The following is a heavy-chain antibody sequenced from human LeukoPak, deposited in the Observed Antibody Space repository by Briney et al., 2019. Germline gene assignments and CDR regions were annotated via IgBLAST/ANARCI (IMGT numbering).Heavy chain of an antibody. CDR2: IYYSGST. J-gene: IGHJ4*02. Sequence: SETLSLTCTVSGGSISSYYWSWIRQPPGKGLEWIGSIYYSGSTYYNPSLKSRVTISVDTSKNQFSLKLSSVTAADTAVYYCARQSYSGSYYGSYYFDYWGQGTLVTVSS. V-gene: IGHV4-39*01. D-gene: IGHD1-26*01. CDR3: ARQSYSGSYYGSYYFDY. CDR1: GGSISSYY.